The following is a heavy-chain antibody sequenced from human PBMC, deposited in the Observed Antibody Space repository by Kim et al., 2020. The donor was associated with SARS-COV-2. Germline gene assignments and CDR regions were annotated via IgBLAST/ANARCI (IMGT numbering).Heavy chain of an antibody. CDR3: ARGGDVWGSNHSPFDF. J-gene: IGHJ4*01. CDR1: GFTVSSKS. V-gene: IGHV3-53*01. Sequence: GGSLRLSCVASGFTVSSKSMSWVRQAPGRGLEWVSVLATTGSTYYADSVKGRFTISRDNSKNTLYLQMNSLRAEDTAIYYCARGGDVWGSNHSPFDFWG. D-gene: IGHD3-16*02. CDR2: LATTGST.